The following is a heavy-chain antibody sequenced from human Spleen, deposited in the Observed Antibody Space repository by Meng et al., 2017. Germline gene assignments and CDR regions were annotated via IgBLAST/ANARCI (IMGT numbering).Heavy chain of an antibody. CDR3: ASSPRYSRNNAFDI. D-gene: IGHD6-13*01. CDR1: GGSISSYY. CDR2: IYYSGST. Sequence: SETLSLTCTVSGGSISSYYWSWIRQPPGKGLEWIGYIYYSGSTNYNPSLKSRVTISVDTSKNQFSLKLSSVTAVDTAVYYCASSPRYSRNNAFDIWGQGTMVTVSS. V-gene: IGHV4-59*01. J-gene: IGHJ3*02.